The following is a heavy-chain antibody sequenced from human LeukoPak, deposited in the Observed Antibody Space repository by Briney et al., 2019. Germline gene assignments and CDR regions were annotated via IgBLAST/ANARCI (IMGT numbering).Heavy chain of an antibody. D-gene: IGHD5-12*01. CDR2: VYSAGTT. Sequence: GGSLRLSCAASGFIVSHNTMAWVRQAPGKGLVWVSLVYSAGTTYYADSVKGRFTISRDNSRNSLLLQMNNLRAEDTAVYYCAETRGYSGYDHIDSWGQGTLVTVSS. CDR1: GFIVSHNT. V-gene: IGHV3-66*01. CDR3: AETRGYSGYDHIDS. J-gene: IGHJ4*02.